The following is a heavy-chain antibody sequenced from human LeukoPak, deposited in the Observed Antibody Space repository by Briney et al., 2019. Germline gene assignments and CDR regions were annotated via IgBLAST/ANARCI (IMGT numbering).Heavy chain of an antibody. Sequence: PGGSLRPSCAASGFTFSSYGMHWVRQAPGKGLEWVAVISYDGSNKYYADSVKGRFTISRDNSKNTLYLQMNSLRAEDTAVYYCAKESERRIPDYYDSSGYYYYFDYWGQGTLVTVSS. J-gene: IGHJ4*02. CDR3: AKESERRIPDYYDSSGYYYYFDY. CDR2: ISYDGSNK. V-gene: IGHV3-30*18. D-gene: IGHD3-22*01. CDR1: GFTFSSYG.